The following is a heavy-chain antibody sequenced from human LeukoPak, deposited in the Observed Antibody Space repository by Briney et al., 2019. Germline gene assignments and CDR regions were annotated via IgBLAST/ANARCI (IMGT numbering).Heavy chain of an antibody. D-gene: IGHD4-17*01. Sequence: SVKVSCKASGGTFSSYAISWVRQAPGQGLEWMGGIIPIFGTANYAQKFQGRVTITADESTSTAYMELSSLRSEDTAVYYCARVRDYGDYYLQHWGQGTLVTVSS. V-gene: IGHV1-69*13. J-gene: IGHJ1*01. CDR3: ARVRDYGDYYLQH. CDR1: GGTFSSYA. CDR2: IIPIFGTA.